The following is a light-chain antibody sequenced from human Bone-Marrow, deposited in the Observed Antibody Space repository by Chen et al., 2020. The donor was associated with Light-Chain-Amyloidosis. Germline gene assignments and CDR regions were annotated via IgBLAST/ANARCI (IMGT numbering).Light chain of an antibody. CDR2: EGT. J-gene: IGLJ3*02. CDR1: RSDIGAYKY. CDR3: SSYSFSNTPWV. Sequence: QSALTQPASVSGSPGQSITISCTGTRSDIGAYKYVSWYQQYPGKPPKLIIYEGTYRPSGVSNRFSGSKSGDTASLTVSGLQAEDEADYSCSSYSFSNTPWVFGGGTKLTVL. V-gene: IGLV2-14*01.